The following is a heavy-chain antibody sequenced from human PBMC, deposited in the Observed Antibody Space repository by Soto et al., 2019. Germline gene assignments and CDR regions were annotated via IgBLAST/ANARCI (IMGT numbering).Heavy chain of an antibody. J-gene: IGHJ4*02. CDR3: AKDESRYCTDSSCYPTDY. V-gene: IGHV3-30*18. D-gene: IGHD2-15*01. CDR2: ISFDGRQK. Sequence: QVQLVESGGGVVQPGRSLRLSCAASGFIFSTYGMHWVRQAPGKGLEWVALISFDGRQKYYAESLKGRFTISRDNSKDILYLEVNSLRAEDTAVYYCAKDESRYCTDSSCYPTDYWGQGTLVTVSS. CDR1: GFIFSTYG.